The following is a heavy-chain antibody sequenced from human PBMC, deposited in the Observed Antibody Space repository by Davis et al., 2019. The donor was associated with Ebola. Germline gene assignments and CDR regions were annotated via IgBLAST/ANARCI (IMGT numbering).Heavy chain of an antibody. CDR2: ISAYNDNT. Sequence: ASVKVSCKASGYTFTSYAINWVRQAPGQGLEWMGWISAYNDNTNYPQKLQGRVTMTRDTSISTAYMDLSRLRSDDTALYYCARVFGATYGMDVWGQGTTVTVSS. D-gene: IGHD3-10*02. CDR3: ARVFGATYGMDV. V-gene: IGHV1-18*01. J-gene: IGHJ6*02. CDR1: GYTFTSYA.